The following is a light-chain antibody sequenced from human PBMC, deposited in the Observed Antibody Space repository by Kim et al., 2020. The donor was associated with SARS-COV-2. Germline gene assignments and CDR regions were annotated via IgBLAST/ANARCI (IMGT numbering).Light chain of an antibody. J-gene: IGLJ2*01. CDR3: SSRDSNGYVL. Sequence: SSELTQDPAGSVALGQTVRITCQGDSLRSYYASWYQQKPGQAPIVVISGKNNRPSGIPDRFSGSSSGNTASLTITGAQAEDEADYCCSSRDSNGYVLFGGGTQLTVL. V-gene: IGLV3-19*01. CDR2: GKN. CDR1: SLRSYY.